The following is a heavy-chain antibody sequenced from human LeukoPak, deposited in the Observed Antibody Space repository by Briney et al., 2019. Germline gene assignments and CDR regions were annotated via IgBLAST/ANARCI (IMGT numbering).Heavy chain of an antibody. V-gene: IGHV1-46*01. D-gene: IGHD3-22*01. J-gene: IGHJ4*02. CDR3: ARGSSYYDSSGYYRNY. CDR1: GYTFTGYY. CDR2: INPSGGSA. Sequence: ASVKVSCKASGYTFTGYYMHWVRQAPGQGLEWMRIINPSGGSASYAQKFQGRVTMTRDTSTSTVYMELSSLRSEDTAVYYCARGSSYYDSSGYYRNYWGQGTLVTVSS.